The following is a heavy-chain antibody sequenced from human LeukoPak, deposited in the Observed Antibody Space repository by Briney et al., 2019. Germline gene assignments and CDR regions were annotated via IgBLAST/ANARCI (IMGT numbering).Heavy chain of an antibody. Sequence: PGGSLRLSCAASGFTFSSYAMSWVRQAPGKGLEWVSAISGSGGSTYYADSVKGRFTISRDNSKNTLYLQMNSLRAEDTAVYYCAKEVDDSSGYYGLFQHWGQGTRVTVSS. D-gene: IGHD3-22*01. V-gene: IGHV3-23*01. CDR1: GFTFSSYA. CDR2: ISGSGGST. J-gene: IGHJ1*01. CDR3: AKEVDDSSGYYGLFQH.